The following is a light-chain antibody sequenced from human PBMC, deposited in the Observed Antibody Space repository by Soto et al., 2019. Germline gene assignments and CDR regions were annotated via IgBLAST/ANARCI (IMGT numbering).Light chain of an antibody. Sequence: QSALTQPASVSGSPGQSITISCTGTSSDVGGYNYVSWFQHHPGKAPKLMIYDVTSRPSGVSNRFSGSKSGNTASLTISGLQAEDEADYFCSSYTSSSTLGVFGTGTKLTVL. CDR1: SSDVGGYNY. CDR2: DVT. CDR3: SSYTSSSTLGV. V-gene: IGLV2-14*03. J-gene: IGLJ1*01.